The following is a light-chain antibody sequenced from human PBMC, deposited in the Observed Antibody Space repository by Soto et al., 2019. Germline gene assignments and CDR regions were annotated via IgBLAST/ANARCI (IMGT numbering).Light chain of an antibody. CDR3: QYYNNYCWT. CDR2: KTS. J-gene: IGKJ1*01. V-gene: IGKV1-5*03. CDR1: QSISSW. Sequence: DIQLTQSPSTLSASVGDRVTITCRASQSISSWLAWYQHKPGKAPKFLIYKTSILESGVPSRFSGSGSGTEFTLTISSLQPDDFATYSCQYYNNYCWTFGQGTKVEIK.